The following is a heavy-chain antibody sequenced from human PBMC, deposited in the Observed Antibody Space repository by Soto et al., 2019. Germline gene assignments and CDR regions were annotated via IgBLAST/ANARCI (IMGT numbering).Heavy chain of an antibody. D-gene: IGHD3-10*01. Sequence: QVQLQESGPGLVKPSQTLSLTCTVSGGSISSGGYYWSWIRQHPGKGLEWIGYIYYSGSTSYNPSLQSRLTTSVHTSTTQFSLKLTSVTAADTAIYYSARGVIPWGQGTLVTVPS. CDR3: ARGVIP. V-gene: IGHV4-31*03. J-gene: IGHJ5*02. CDR2: IYYSGST. CDR1: GGSISSGGYY.